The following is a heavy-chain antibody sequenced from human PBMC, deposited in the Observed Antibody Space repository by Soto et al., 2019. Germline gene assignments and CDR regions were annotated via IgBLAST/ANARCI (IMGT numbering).Heavy chain of an antibody. CDR2: IIPIFGTA. D-gene: IGHD5-18*01. CDR3: ARGAGYSYGYYYYGMDV. V-gene: IGHV1-69*13. J-gene: IGHJ6*02. Sequence: SVKVSWKAAGGTFSSYAISWGRQAPGQGLEWMGGIIPIFGTANYAQKFQGRVTITADESTSTAYMELSSLRSEDTAVYYCARGAGYSYGYYYYGMDVWGQGTTVTVS. CDR1: GGTFSSYA.